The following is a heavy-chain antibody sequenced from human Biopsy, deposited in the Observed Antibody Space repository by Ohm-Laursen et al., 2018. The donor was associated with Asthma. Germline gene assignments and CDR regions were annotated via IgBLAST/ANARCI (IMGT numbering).Heavy chain of an antibody. V-gene: IGHV1-69*13. CDR1: GDSFSNYA. D-gene: IGHD3-3*02. CDR2: LIPVLGTA. CDR3: ARPSPNRDILYYYYHMDV. J-gene: IGHJ6*02. Sequence: GASVKVSCKASGDSFSNYAISWVRQAPRQGLEWMGGLIPVLGTADYAQMFEGRVTITADESTSTAYMELSGLRFDDTAIYYCARPSPNRDILYYYYHMDVWGQGTTVTVSS.